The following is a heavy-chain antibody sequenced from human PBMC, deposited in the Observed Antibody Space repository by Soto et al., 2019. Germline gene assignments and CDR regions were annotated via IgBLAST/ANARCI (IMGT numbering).Heavy chain of an antibody. Sequence: GGSLRLSCAASGFTFSIYSMNWVCQAPGKGLEWVSSISSSSSYIYYADSVKGRFTISRDNAKNSLYLQMNSLTAADTAVYYCARGQRGTTVTRRRAFDIWGQGTMVTVSS. J-gene: IGHJ3*02. D-gene: IGHD4-17*01. CDR3: ARGQRGTTVTRRRAFDI. CDR2: ISSSSSYI. V-gene: IGHV3-21*01. CDR1: GFTFSIYS.